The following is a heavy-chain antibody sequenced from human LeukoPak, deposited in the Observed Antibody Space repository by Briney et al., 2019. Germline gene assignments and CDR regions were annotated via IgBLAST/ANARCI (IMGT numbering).Heavy chain of an antibody. Sequence: PSETLSLTCAVYGGSFSGYCWSWIRQPPGKGLEWIGEINHSGSTSYNPSLKSRVTISVDTSKNQFSLKLSSVTAADTAVYYCARAARRSYYNGWGQGTLVTVSS. CDR1: GGSFSGYC. CDR2: INHSGST. V-gene: IGHV4-34*01. J-gene: IGHJ4*02. CDR3: ARAARRSYYNG. D-gene: IGHD3-10*01.